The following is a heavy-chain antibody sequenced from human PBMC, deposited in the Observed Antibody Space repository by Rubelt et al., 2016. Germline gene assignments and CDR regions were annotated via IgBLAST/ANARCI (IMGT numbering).Heavy chain of an antibody. D-gene: IGHD3-16*02. CDR2: IGTSNNYI. CDR3: IRPDPMGSTSGGVIG. V-gene: IGHV3-21*01. CDR1: RFVFDAYA. J-gene: IGHJ4*02. Sequence: EVQLVESGGGVVQPGGSLRLSCAASRFVFDAYAMHWVRQPPGKGLEWVSSIGTSNNYIYYGDSVKGRFTISRDNAKNSGYVTMIDLGAGDTAIYYWIRPDPMGSTSGGVIGWGQGTLVTVSS.